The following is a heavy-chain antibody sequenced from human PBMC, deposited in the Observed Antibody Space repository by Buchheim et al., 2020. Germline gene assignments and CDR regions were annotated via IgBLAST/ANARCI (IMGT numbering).Heavy chain of an antibody. CDR1: GYSFTSYW. J-gene: IGHJ4*02. Sequence: EVQLVQSGAEVKKPGESLRISCKGSGYSFTSYWISWVRQMPGKGLEWMGRIDPSDSYTNYSPSFQGHVTISADKSISTAYLQWSSLKASDTAMYYCARHGRDSSSWYTWKRKRSEFDYWGQGTL. V-gene: IGHV5-10-1*01. D-gene: IGHD6-13*01. CDR2: IDPSDSYT. CDR3: ARHGRDSSSWYTWKRKRSEFDY.